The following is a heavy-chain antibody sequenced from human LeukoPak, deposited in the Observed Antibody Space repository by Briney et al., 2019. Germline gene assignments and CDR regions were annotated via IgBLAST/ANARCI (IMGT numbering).Heavy chain of an antibody. V-gene: IGHV3-30*18. Sequence: GGSLRLSCAASGFPFSSYGMHWVRQAPGKGLEWVAVISYNGGDKKYADSVKGRFTISRDNSKNTVYLEMNSLRAEDTAVYYCAKDVALRAAAYYFDYWGQGTLVTVSS. J-gene: IGHJ4*02. D-gene: IGHD2-21*01. CDR3: AKDVALRAAAYYFDY. CDR2: ISYNGGDK. CDR1: GFPFSSYG.